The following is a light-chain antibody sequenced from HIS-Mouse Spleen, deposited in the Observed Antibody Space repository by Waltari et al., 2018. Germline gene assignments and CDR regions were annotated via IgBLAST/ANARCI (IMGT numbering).Light chain of an antibody. CDR2: EDS. V-gene: IGLV3-10*01. CDR3: YSTDSSGNHRV. Sequence: SYELTQPPSVSVSPGQTARITCSGDALPKKYAYLSQQESGQAPVLGIFEDSKRPSGIPGRFCCCSSGKMSTLTISGAQVADEADYYCYSTDSSGNHRVFGGGTKLTVL. J-gene: IGLJ2*01. CDR1: ALPKKY.